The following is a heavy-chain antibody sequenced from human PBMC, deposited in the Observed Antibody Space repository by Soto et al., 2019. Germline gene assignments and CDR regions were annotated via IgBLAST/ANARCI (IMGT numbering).Heavy chain of an antibody. CDR3: ARAGAVPADFGY. CDR1: GYTFTGYA. CDR2: INAGNGNT. V-gene: IGHV1-3*05. D-gene: IGHD6-19*01. Sequence: QVQLVQSGAEEKKPGASVKVSCKASGYTFTGYAMHWERQAPGQRLEWMGWINAGNGNTKYSQKCQGRVTITRDTAASSGYMELSSLGSEDTAVYCCARAGAVPADFGYWGQGTLVTVSS. J-gene: IGHJ4*02.